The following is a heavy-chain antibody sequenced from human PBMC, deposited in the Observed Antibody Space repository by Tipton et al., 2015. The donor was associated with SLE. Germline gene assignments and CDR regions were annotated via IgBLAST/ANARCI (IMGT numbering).Heavy chain of an antibody. Sequence: QLVQSGGGLTQPGGSLRLSCAASGFSVTNNYMSWVRQAPGKGLEWVSVIYVPGDTYYADSVKGRFTISRDNSKNTVYLDMLSLRADDTAMYYCAGASWSYGFFDYWGPGTTVVVSS. CDR1: GFSVTNNY. CDR2: IYVPGDT. CDR3: AGASWSYGFFDY. D-gene: IGHD3-10*01. J-gene: IGHJ4*03. V-gene: IGHV3-53*01.